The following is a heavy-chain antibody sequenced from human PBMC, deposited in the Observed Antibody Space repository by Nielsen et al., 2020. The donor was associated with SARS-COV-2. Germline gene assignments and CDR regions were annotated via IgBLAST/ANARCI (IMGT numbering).Heavy chain of an antibody. Sequence: ASVKVFCKASGYTFTSYDINWVRKATGQGLEWMGYINPYNGDTGYAQKFQGRVTMTRDTSTSTVYMELRSLTSEDTATYYCARGLRAIVVVRDYWGQGTLVTVSS. CDR1: GYTFTSYD. V-gene: IGHV1-8*01. CDR2: INPYNGDT. D-gene: IGHD2-21*01. CDR3: ARGLRAIVVVRDY. J-gene: IGHJ4*02.